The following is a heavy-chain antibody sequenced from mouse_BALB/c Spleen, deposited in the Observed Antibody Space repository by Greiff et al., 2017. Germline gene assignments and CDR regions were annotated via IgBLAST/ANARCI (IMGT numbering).Heavy chain of an antibody. J-gene: IGHJ2*01. CDR3: ARGCGYPYYFDY. V-gene: IGHV5-6-3*01. CDR2: INSNGGST. CDR1: GFTFSSYG. Sequence: EVNVVESGGGLVQPGGSLKLSCAASGFTFSSYGMSWVRQTPDKRLELVATINSNGGSTYYPDSVKGRFTISRDNAKNTLYLQMSSLKSEDTAMYYCARGCGYPYYFDYWGQGTTLTVSS. D-gene: IGHD2-2*01.